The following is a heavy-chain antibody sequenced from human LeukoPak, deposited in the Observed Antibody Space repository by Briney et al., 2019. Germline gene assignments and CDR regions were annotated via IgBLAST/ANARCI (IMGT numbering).Heavy chain of an antibody. Sequence: ASVKVSCKASGYTFTGYYMHWVRQAPGQGLEWMGWINPNSGDTNYAQKFQGRVTMTRDTSISTAYMELSRLRSDDTAVYYCARDSRHGDPMVDWGQGTLVTVSS. CDR3: ARDSRHGDPMVD. CDR2: INPNSGDT. D-gene: IGHD3-10*01. V-gene: IGHV1-2*02. CDR1: GYTFTGYY. J-gene: IGHJ4*02.